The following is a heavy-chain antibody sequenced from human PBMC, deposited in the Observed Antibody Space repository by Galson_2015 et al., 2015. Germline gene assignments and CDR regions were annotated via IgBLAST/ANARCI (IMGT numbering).Heavy chain of an antibody. CDR3: AKAGSVSDSAWCDP. CDR2: ISGSGAST. J-gene: IGHJ5*02. V-gene: IGHV3-23*01. CDR1: GFTFSTYA. Sequence: SLRLSCAASGFTFSTYAMSWVRQAPGKGLEWVSGISGSGASTYYADSVKGRVTISRDNSKNTVYLQMNSLRAEDTALYYCAKAGSVSDSAWCDPWGQGTLVPASS. D-gene: IGHD3/OR15-3a*01.